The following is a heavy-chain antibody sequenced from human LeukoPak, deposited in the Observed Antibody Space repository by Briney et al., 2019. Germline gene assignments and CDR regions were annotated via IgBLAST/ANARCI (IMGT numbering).Heavy chain of an antibody. CDR2: IRNDGGNK. CDR3: ARGLSGYSSSLGY. D-gene: IGHD6-6*01. Sequence: GGSLRLSCAASGFTFSKYGMYWVRQAPGKGLEWVAFIRNDGGNKYYTDSVKGRFTISRDNSKNTLYLQMNSLRAEDTAVYYCARGLSGYSSSLGYWGQGTLVTVSS. CDR1: GFTFSKYG. V-gene: IGHV3-30*02. J-gene: IGHJ4*02.